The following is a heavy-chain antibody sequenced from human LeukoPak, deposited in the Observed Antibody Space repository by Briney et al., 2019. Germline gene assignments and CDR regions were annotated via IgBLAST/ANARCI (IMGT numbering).Heavy chain of an antibody. D-gene: IGHD3-10*01. Sequence: GGSLRLSCAGSGFTFSSYGMSWVRQAPGKGLEWVSAIRSTGTSTYYADSVKGRFTISRDNSKNTLYLQMNSLRAEDTAVYYCAKVTYGSGTYGAFDYWGQGTLVTVSS. CDR1: GFTFSSYG. CDR3: AKVTYGSGTYGAFDY. CDR2: IRSTGTST. J-gene: IGHJ4*02. V-gene: IGHV3-23*01.